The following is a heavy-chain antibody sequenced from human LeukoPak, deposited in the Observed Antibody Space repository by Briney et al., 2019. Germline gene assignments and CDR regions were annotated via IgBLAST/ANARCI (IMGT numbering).Heavy chain of an antibody. V-gene: IGHV3-7*01. D-gene: IGHD6-19*01. CDR1: GFTFSSYR. CDR3: ARIDSSGWYSRGY. Sequence: GGSLRLSCAGSGFTFSSYRMSWVRQAPGKGLEWVANIKQDGSEKYYVDSVKGRFTISRDNAKNSLYLQMNSLRAEDTAVYYCARIDSSGWYSRGYWGQGTLVTVSS. J-gene: IGHJ4*02. CDR2: IKQDGSEK.